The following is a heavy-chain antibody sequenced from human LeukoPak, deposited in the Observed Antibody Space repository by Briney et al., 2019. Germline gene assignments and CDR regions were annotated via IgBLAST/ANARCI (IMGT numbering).Heavy chain of an antibody. CDR3: ARVNYDFWSGYGMDV. V-gene: IGHV4-59*01. D-gene: IGHD3-3*01. CDR1: GGSISSYY. Sequence: SETLSLTCTVSGGSISSYYWSWIRQPPGKGLEWIVYIYYSGSTNYNPSLKSRVTISVDTSKNQFSLKLSSVTAADTAVYYCARVNYDFWSGYGMDVWGQGTTVTVSS. CDR2: IYYSGST. J-gene: IGHJ6*02.